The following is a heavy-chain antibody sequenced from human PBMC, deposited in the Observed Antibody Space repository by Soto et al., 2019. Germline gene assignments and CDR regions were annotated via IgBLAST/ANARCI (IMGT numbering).Heavy chain of an antibody. CDR1: GGSISSSSYY. CDR3: AGGLKGSSWYPYPEPQRVWFDP. D-gene: IGHD6-13*01. V-gene: IGHV4-39*01. Sequence: QLQLQESGPGLVKPSETLSLTCTVSGGSISSSSYYWGWIRQPPGKGLEWIGSIYYSGSNYYNPSLESRVTISVDTSKNQFSLKLSSVTAADTAVYYCAGGLKGSSWYPYPEPQRVWFDPWGQGTLVTVSS. J-gene: IGHJ5*02. CDR2: IYYSGSN.